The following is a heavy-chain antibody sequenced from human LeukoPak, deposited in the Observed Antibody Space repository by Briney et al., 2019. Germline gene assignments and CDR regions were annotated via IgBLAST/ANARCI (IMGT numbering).Heavy chain of an antibody. V-gene: IGHV3-30*18. Sequence: GGSLRLSCAASGFTFSSYGMHWVRQAPGRGLEWVAVISYDGSNEHYADSVKGRFTISRDNSKNTVYMQMNSLRVEDTAVYYCAKEDYYGSGSYLGYWGQGTPVTVSS. CDR2: ISYDGSNE. CDR1: GFTFSSYG. J-gene: IGHJ4*02. D-gene: IGHD3-10*01. CDR3: AKEDYYGSGSYLGY.